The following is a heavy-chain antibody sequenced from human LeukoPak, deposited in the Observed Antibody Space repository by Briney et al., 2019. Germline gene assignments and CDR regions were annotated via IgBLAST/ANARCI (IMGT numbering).Heavy chain of an antibody. CDR1: GYSISSDYY. CDR2: IYHSGST. J-gene: IGHJ6*03. V-gene: IGHV4-38-2*02. D-gene: IGHD3-3*01. Sequence: SETLSLTCTVSGYSISSDYYWGWIRQPPGKGLEWIGSIYHSGSTYYNPSLKSRVTISVDTSKNQFSLKLSSVTAADTAVYYCARIGYGSYYDFWSGYFKDYYYYMDVWGKGTTVTVSS. CDR3: ARIGYGSYYDFWSGYFKDYYYYMDV.